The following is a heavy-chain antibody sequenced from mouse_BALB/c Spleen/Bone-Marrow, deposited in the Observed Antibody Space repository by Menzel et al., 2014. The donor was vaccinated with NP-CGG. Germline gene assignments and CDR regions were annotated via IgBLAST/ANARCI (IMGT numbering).Heavy chain of an antibody. CDR2: IWGDGNT. V-gene: IGHV2-6-7*01. Sequence: VQGVESGPGLVAPSQSLSITCTVSGFSLTGYGINWVRQPPGKGLEWLGMIWGDGNTDYNSALKSRLSISKDNSKSXVFLKMNSLQTDDTARYYCARAPGYDLYYAMDYWGQGTSVTVSS. CDR1: GFSLTGYG. J-gene: IGHJ4*01. D-gene: IGHD1-2*01. CDR3: ARAPGYDLYYAMDY.